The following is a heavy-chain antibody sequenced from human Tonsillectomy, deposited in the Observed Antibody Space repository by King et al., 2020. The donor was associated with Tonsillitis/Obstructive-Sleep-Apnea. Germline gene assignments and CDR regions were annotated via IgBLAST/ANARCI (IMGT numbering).Heavy chain of an antibody. CDR1: GFTFSSYA. D-gene: IGHD2/OR15-2a*01. J-gene: IGHJ3*02. Sequence: QLVQSGGGVVQPGRSLRLSCAASGFTFSSYAMHWVRQAPGKGLEWVAVISYDGSNKYYADSVKGRFTIPRDNSKNTLYLQMNRLRAEDTAVYYCARGSDRESFDIWGQGTMVTVSS. CDR2: ISYDGSNK. CDR3: ARGSDRESFDI. V-gene: IGHV3-30*04.